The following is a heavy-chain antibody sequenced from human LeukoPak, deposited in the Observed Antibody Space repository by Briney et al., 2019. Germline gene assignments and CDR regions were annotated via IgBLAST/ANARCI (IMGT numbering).Heavy chain of an antibody. CDR2: IYYSGST. CDR1: GGSISSYY. V-gene: IGHV4-59*08. Sequence: SETLSLTCTVSGGSISSYYWSWIRQPPGKGLEWIGYIYYSGSTYYNPSLKSRVTISVDTSKNQFSLKLSSVTAADTAVYYCARHVPYYYDSSGHLDYWGQGTLVTVSS. J-gene: IGHJ4*02. CDR3: ARHVPYYYDSSGHLDY. D-gene: IGHD3-22*01.